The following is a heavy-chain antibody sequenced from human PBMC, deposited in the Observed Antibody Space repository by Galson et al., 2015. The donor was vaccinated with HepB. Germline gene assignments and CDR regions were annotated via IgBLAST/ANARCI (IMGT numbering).Heavy chain of an antibody. V-gene: IGHV3-23*01. D-gene: IGHD3-10*01. Sequence: SLRLSCAASGFTFSSYAMTWVRQAPGKGLEWVSFISANGSNTYYADSVKGRATIARDNSKNTLYLQMNSLSAEDTAIYYCAKDPWRGDYIDDWGQGTLVTVSS. CDR3: AKDPWRGDYIDD. CDR1: GFTFSSYA. J-gene: IGHJ4*02. CDR2: ISANGSNT.